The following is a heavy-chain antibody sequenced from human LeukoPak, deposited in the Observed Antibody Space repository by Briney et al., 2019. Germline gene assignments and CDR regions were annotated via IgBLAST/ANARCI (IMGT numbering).Heavy chain of an antibody. CDR3: AKDLSGYYDSCGPDY. D-gene: IGHD3-22*01. J-gene: IGHJ4*02. V-gene: IGHV3-23*01. CDR1: GFTFSSYW. CDR2: ISGSGGST. Sequence: GGSLRLSCAASGFTFSSYWMSWVRQVPGKGLEWVAGISGSGGSTYYADSMKGRFTISRDNSKNMEHLQMNSLRAEDAAVYYCAKDLSGYYDSCGPDYWGQGTLVTVSS.